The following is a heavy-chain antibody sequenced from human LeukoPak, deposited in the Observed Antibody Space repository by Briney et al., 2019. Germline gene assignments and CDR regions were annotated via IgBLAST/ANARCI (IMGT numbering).Heavy chain of an antibody. CDR1: GGSISSGGSS. CDR2: IYHSGST. J-gene: IGHJ5*02. D-gene: IGHD6-13*01. Sequence: PSETLSLTCAVSGGSISSGGSSWSWIRQPPGKGLEWIGYIYHSGSTYYNPSLKSRVTISVDRSKNQFSLKLSSVTAADTAVYYCARGDSSSWDWFDPWGQGTLVTVSS. V-gene: IGHV4-30-2*01. CDR3: ARGDSSSWDWFDP.